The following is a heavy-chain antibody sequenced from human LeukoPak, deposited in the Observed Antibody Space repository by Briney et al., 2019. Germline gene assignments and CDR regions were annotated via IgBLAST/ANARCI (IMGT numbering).Heavy chain of an antibody. D-gene: IGHD2-15*01. CDR1: GFTFSSYA. CDR2: ISGGSGNT. V-gene: IGHV3-23*01. CDR3: ENMLLVKGVFDT. Sequence: PGGSLTLSCAASGFTFSSYAMSWVRQAPGKGLDWVSSISGGSGNTYYADSVKGRFTISRDNSKNTLDLHLNSLTAGDTAVYYCENMLLVKGVFDTWGQGTSVTVSS. J-gene: IGHJ3*02.